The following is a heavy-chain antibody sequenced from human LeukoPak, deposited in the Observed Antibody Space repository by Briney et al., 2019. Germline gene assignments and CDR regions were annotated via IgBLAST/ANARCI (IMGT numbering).Heavy chain of an antibody. CDR1: GFTFSSYA. Sequence: GGSLRLSCAASGFTFSSYAMSWVRQAPVKGLEWVSAISGSGGSTFIADSVKGRFTISRDNSKNMLYLQMNSLRDEDTAVYYCAKGYCSSTTCSSRFDPWGHGTLVTVSS. D-gene: IGHD2-2*01. V-gene: IGHV3-23*01. CDR2: ISGSGGST. CDR3: AKGYCSSTTCSSRFDP. J-gene: IGHJ5*02.